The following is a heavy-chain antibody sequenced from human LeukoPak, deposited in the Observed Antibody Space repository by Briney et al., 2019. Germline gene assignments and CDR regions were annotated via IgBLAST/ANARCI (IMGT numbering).Heavy chain of an antibody. J-gene: IGHJ5*02. CDR3: ARGGGSGRGNWFDP. CDR1: GGSISPYY. V-gene: IGHV4-59*01. D-gene: IGHD3-10*01. Sequence: SETLSLTCTVSGGSISPYYWSWIRQPPGKGLEWIGYIYYSGSTNYNPSLKSRVTISVDTSKSQFSLKLSSATAADTAVYYCARGGGSGRGNWFDPWGQGSLVIVPS. CDR2: IYYSGST.